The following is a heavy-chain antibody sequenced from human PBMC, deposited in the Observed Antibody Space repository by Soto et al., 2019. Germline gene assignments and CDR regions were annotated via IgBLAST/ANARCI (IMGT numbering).Heavy chain of an antibody. Sequence: QVQLVESGGGVVQPGRSLRLSCAASGFTFSSYGMHWVRQAPGKGLEWVAVIWYDGSNKYYADSVKGRFTISGDNSKNTLYLQMNSLRAEDTAVYYCARDLGSSSWYYFDYWGQGTLVTGSS. D-gene: IGHD6-13*01. V-gene: IGHV3-33*01. CDR3: ARDLGSSSWYYFDY. J-gene: IGHJ4*02. CDR1: GFTFSSYG. CDR2: IWYDGSNK.